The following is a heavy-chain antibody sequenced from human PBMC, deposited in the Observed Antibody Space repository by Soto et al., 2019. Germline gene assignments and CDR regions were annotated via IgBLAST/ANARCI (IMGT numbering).Heavy chain of an antibody. Sequence: GGSLRLSCAASGFTVGSYGIRWVRQAPGKGLEWVSGSSGSGAETYYADSVKGRFTVSRDNSKNTLYLQMNSLRAEDTAFYYCATSLAATVVTTRLPYWGNGILVTVSP. CDR2: SSGSGAET. J-gene: IGHJ4*01. D-gene: IGHD2-21*02. CDR1: GFTVGSYG. V-gene: IGHV3-23*01. CDR3: ATSLAATVVTTRLPY.